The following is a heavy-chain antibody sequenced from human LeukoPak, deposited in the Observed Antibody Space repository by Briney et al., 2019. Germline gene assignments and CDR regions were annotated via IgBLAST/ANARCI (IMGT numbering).Heavy chain of an antibody. J-gene: IGHJ4*02. V-gene: IGHV6-1*01. D-gene: IGHD4-23*01. CDR2: TYYKSKWYN. CDR3: ARARDYGGISFDY. CDR1: GDSVSSNSAA. Sequence: SQTLSLTCAISGDSVSSNSAAWNWIRQSPSRGLEWLGRTYYKSKWYNNYAVSVKSRISINPDTSKNQLSLQLNSVTPEDTAVYFCARARDYGGISFDYWGQGTLVTVSS.